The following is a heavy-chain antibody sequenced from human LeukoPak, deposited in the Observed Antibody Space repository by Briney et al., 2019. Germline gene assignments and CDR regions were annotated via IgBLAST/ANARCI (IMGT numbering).Heavy chain of an antibody. D-gene: IGHD6-6*01. V-gene: IGHV3-30*02. CDR2: IRYDGSNK. CDR3: AKDARPVSYNWFDP. CDR1: GFTFSSYG. Sequence: GGSLRLSCAASGFTFSSYGMHWVRQAPGKGLEWVAFIRYDGSNKYYADSVKGRFTICRDNSKNTLYLQMNSLRAEDTAVYYCAKDARPVSYNWFDPWGQGTLVTVSS. J-gene: IGHJ5*02.